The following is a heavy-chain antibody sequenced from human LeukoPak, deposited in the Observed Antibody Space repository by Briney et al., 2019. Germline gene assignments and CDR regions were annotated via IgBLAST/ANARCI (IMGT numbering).Heavy chain of an antibody. D-gene: IGHD3-22*01. J-gene: IGHJ4*02. V-gene: IGHV1-69*05. CDR1: GGTFSSYA. Sequence: SVKVSCKASGGTFSSYAISWVRQAPAQGLDWMGWIIPSFGTANYAQKFQGRATITTHESTSTAYMELSSLSSEETAVYYCATDSSGYYYYYWGQGTLVTVSS. CDR3: ATDSSGYYYYY. CDR2: IIPSFGTA.